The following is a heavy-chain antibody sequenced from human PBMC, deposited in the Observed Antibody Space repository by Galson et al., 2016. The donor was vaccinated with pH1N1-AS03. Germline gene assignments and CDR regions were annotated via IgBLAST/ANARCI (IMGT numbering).Heavy chain of an antibody. J-gene: IGHJ4*02. D-gene: IGHD3-22*01. V-gene: IGHV3-48*03. Sequence: SLRLSCAASGFIFSSYEMNWVRQAPGKGLEWVSYIDSSGDNKDYADSVKGRFSISRDNAKKTLNLQMNGLRAEDMAVYYCASRYESNGYSYYFDLWGQGTLVTVSS. CDR1: GFIFSSYE. CDR3: ASRYESNGYSYYFDL. CDR2: IDSSGDNK.